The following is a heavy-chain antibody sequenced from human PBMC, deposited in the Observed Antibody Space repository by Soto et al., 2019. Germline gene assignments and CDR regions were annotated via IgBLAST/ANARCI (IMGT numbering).Heavy chain of an antibody. CDR1: GSTFSSYA. Sequence: QVQLVQSGAEVKKPGSSVKVSCKASGSTFSSYAISWVRQAPGQGLEWMGGIIPIFGTANYAQKFQGRVTITADESTSTAYMELSSLRSEDTAVYYCAREKTMVRGVIRWFDPWGQGTLVTVSS. CDR2: IIPIFGTA. V-gene: IGHV1-69*01. D-gene: IGHD3-10*01. CDR3: AREKTMVRGVIRWFDP. J-gene: IGHJ5*02.